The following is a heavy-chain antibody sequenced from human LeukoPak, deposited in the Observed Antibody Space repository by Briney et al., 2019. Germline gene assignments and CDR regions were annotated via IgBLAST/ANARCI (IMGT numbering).Heavy chain of an antibody. CDR3: AHDFWSGYYTG. J-gene: IGHJ4*02. V-gene: IGHV3-21*01. D-gene: IGHD3-3*01. CDR1: GFTFSSYS. Sequence: TTGGSLRLSCAASGFTFSSYSMNWVRQAPGKGLEWVSSISSSSSYIYYADSVKGRFTISRDNAKNSLYLQMNSLRAEDTAVYYCAHDFWSGYYTGWGQGTLVTVSS. CDR2: ISSSSSYI.